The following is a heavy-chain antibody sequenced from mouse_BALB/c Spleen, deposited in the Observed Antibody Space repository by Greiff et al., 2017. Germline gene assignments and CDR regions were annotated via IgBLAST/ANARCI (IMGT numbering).Heavy chain of an antibody. V-gene: IGHV5-4*02. J-gene: IGHJ4*01. Sequence: EVHLVESGGGLVKPGGSLKLSCAASGFTFSDYYMYWVRQTPEKRLEWVAAISDGGSYTYYPDSVKGRFTISRDNAKNNLYLQMSSLKSEDTAMYYCARGGLGTGGAMDYWGQGTSVTVSS. D-gene: IGHD4-1*01. CDR2: ISDGGSYT. CDR3: ARGGLGTGGAMDY. CDR1: GFTFSDYY.